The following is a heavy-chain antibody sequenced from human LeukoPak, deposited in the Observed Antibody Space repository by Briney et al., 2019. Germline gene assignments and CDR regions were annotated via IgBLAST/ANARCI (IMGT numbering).Heavy chain of an antibody. Sequence: GEPLKISCKGFGYSFTSYWIGWVRQIPGKGLEWMGIIYPGDSDTRLSPSFQGQVTISADKSISTAYLQWSSLKASDTAMYYWARLGWLQTIDYWGQGTLVTVSS. CDR3: ARLGWLQTIDY. J-gene: IGHJ4*02. D-gene: IGHD5-24*01. V-gene: IGHV5-51*01. CDR1: GYSFTSYW. CDR2: IYPGDSDT.